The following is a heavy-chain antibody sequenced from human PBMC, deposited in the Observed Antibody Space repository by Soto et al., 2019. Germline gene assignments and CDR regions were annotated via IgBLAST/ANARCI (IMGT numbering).Heavy chain of an antibody. CDR2: ISYDGSNK. Sequence: ESGGGVVQPGRSLRLSCAASGFTFSSYAMHWVRQAPGKGLEWVAVISYDGSNKYYADSVKGRFTISRDNSKNTLYLQMNSLRAEDTAVYYCARDWGWFGELPMYYFDYWGQGTLVTVSS. CDR3: ARDWGWFGELPMYYFDY. CDR1: GFTFSSYA. D-gene: IGHD3-10*01. V-gene: IGHV3-30-3*01. J-gene: IGHJ4*02.